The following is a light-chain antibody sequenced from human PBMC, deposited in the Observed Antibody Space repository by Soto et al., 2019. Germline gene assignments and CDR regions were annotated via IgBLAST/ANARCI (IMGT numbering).Light chain of an antibody. Sequence: EIVMTQSPATLSVSPGERATLSCRASQSISNNLAWYQQKPGQAPRLLVYGASTKATGMPGRFSGRGSGTEFTLTINNLQSEDFAVYYCQQYRNWPRTFGQGTKVDIK. J-gene: IGKJ1*01. CDR2: GAS. CDR3: QQYRNWPRT. V-gene: IGKV3-15*01. CDR1: QSISNN.